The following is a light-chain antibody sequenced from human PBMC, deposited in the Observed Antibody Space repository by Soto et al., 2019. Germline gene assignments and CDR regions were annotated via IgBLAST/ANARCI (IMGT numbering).Light chain of an antibody. CDR3: CSYAGSHTVVV. CDR1: NSDVGSYNL. CDR2: EGS. Sequence: QSVLTQPASVSGSPGQSITISCTGTNSDVGSYNLVSWYQQHPGKAPKLMIYEGSQRPSGVSNRFSASKSGNTASLTISGLQAEDEADYYCCSYAGSHTVVVFGGGTKVTVL. J-gene: IGLJ3*02. V-gene: IGLV2-23*03.